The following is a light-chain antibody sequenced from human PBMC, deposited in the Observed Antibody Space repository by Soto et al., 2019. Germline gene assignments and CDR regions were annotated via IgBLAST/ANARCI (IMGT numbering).Light chain of an antibody. CDR3: QKYNSALYT. V-gene: IGKV1-27*01. J-gene: IGKJ5*01. Sequence: DIQMTQSPSPPSASVRNKVTITCPASQGISNYLAWYQQKPGKVPKLLIYAASTLQSGVPSRFSGSGSGTDFTLTISSLQPEDVATYYCQKYNSALYTFGQGTRLEIK. CDR2: AAS. CDR1: QGISNY.